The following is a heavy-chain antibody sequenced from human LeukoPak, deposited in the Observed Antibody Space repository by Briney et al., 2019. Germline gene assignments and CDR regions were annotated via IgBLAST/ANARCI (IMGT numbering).Heavy chain of an antibody. J-gene: IGHJ5*02. CDR3: ARSVVVTATLNWFDP. CDR2: IYYSGST. D-gene: IGHD2-21*02. Sequence: SETLSLTCTVSGGSISSSSYYWGWIRQPPGKGLEWIGYIYYSGSTYYNPSLKSRVTISVDTSKNQFSLKLSSVTAADTAVYYCARSVVVTATLNWFDPWGQGTLVTVSS. V-gene: IGHV4-39*07. CDR1: GGSISSSSYY.